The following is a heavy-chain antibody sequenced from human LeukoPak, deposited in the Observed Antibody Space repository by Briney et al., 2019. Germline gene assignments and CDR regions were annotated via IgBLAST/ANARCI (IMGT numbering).Heavy chain of an antibody. D-gene: IGHD5-18*01. CDR3: ARGLRGYSYGYIGY. CDR2: IYYSGST. Sequence: SETLSLTCTVSGGSISSSSYYWGWIRQPPGKGLEWIGSIYYSGSTYYNPSLESRVTISVDTSKNQFSLKLSSVTAADTAVYYCARGLRGYSYGYIGYWGQGTLVTVSS. CDR1: GGSISSSSYY. V-gene: IGHV4-39*01. J-gene: IGHJ4*02.